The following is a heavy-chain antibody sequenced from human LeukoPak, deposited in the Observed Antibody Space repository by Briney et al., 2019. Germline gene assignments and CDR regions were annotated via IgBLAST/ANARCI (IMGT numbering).Heavy chain of an antibody. CDR2: IDWDDDK. D-gene: IGHD1-26*01. J-gene: IGHJ6*03. CDR3: ARMVWELQGRDYYYYMDV. V-gene: IGHV2-70*11. CDR1: GFSLSTSGVG. Sequence: SGPTLVNPTQTLTLTCTFSGFSLSTSGVGVGWIRQPPGKALEWLARIDWDDDKYYSTSLKTRLTISKDTSKNQVVLTMTNMDPVDTATYYCARMVWELQGRDYYYYMDVWGKGTTVTVSS.